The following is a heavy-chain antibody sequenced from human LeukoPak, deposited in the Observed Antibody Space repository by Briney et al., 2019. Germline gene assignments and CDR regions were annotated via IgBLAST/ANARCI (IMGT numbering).Heavy chain of an antibody. CDR3: ARDHGRLLYNWFDP. V-gene: IGHV3-30*04. Sequence: GGSLRLSCAASGFTFSSNAMHWVRQAPGKGLEWVAVISYDGSNKYYADSVKGRFTISRDNSKNTLYLQMNSLRAEDTAVYYCARDHGRLLYNWFDPWGQGTLVTVSS. J-gene: IGHJ5*02. D-gene: IGHD2-2*01. CDR2: ISYDGSNK. CDR1: GFTFSSNA.